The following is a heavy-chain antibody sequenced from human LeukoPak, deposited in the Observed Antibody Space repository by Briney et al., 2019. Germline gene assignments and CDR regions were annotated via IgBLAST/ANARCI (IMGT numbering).Heavy chain of an antibody. CDR1: GGSISSYY. D-gene: IGHD1-26*01. CDR2: IYYSGST. V-gene: IGHV4-59*12. J-gene: IGHJ4*02. CDR3: ARARRELFDY. Sequence: SETLSLTCTVSGGSISSYYWSWIRQPPGKGLEWIGYIYYSGSTNYNPSLKSRVTISVDTSKNQFSLKLSSVTAADTAVYYCARARRELFDYWGQGTLVTVSS.